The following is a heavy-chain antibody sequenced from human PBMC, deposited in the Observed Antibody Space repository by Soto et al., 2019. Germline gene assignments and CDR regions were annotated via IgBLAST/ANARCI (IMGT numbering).Heavy chain of an antibody. Sequence: PSETLSLTCAVYGGSFSGYYWSWIRQPPGKGLEWIGEINHSGSTNYNPSLKSRVTISVDTSKNQFSLKLSSVTAADTAVYYCARGRTREGGYSYGYSLYYYGMDVWGQGTTVTVSS. CDR3: ARGRTREGGYSYGYSLYYYGMDV. CDR2: INHSGST. CDR1: GGSFSGYY. D-gene: IGHD5-18*01. J-gene: IGHJ6*02. V-gene: IGHV4-34*01.